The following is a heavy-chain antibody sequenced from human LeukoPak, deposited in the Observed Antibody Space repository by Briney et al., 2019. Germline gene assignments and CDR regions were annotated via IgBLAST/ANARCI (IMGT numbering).Heavy chain of an antibody. CDR1: RFTFSNYG. J-gene: IGHJ4*02. Sequence: GGSLRLSCAASRFTFSNYGMHWVRQVPGKGLEWVSGISWNSGSIGYADSVKGRFTISRDNAKNSLYLQMNSLRTEDMALYYCAKMMSRIQLWAPFDYWGQGTLVTVSS. CDR3: AKMMSRIQLWAPFDY. D-gene: IGHD5-18*01. V-gene: IGHV3-9*03. CDR2: ISWNSGSI.